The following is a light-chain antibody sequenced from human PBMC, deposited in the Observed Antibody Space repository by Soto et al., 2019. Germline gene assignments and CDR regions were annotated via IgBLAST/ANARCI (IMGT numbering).Light chain of an antibody. CDR2: DAS. CDR3: QQYNNWPPIT. V-gene: IGKV3D-15*01. CDR1: QSVRSN. Sequence: EIVMTQSPATLSVSAGERATLSCRARQSVRSNLDWYQQKPGQAPRLLIYDASTRATGIPARFSGSGSGTEFILTISSLQSEDFGVYYCQQYNNWPPITFGQGTRLEIK. J-gene: IGKJ5*01.